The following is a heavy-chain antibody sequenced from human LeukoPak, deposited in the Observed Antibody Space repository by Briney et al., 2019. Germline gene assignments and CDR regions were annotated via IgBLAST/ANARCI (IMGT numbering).Heavy chain of an antibody. V-gene: IGHV3-48*01. CDR2: ISSSSSTI. CDR1: GFTFSSYS. Sequence: GGSLRLSCAASGFTFSSYSMNWVRQAPGKGLEWVSYISSSSSTIYYADSVKGRFTISRDNAKNSLYLQMNSLSAEDTAVYYCARETVTPAPQYFDLWGRGTLVTVSS. J-gene: IGHJ2*01. CDR3: ARETVTPAPQYFDL. D-gene: IGHD4-17*01.